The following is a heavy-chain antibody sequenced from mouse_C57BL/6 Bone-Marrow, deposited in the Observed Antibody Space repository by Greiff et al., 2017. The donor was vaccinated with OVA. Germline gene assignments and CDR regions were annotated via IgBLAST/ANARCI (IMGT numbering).Heavy chain of an antibody. Sequence: EVQLQQSGAELVRPGASVKLSCTASGFNIKDDYMHWVKQRPEQGLEWIGWIDPENGDTEYASKFQGKATITADTSSNTAYLQLSSLTSEDTAVYYCTYYYGSSYDYFDYWGQGTTRTVSS. D-gene: IGHD1-1*01. J-gene: IGHJ2*01. V-gene: IGHV14-4*01. CDR3: TYYYGSSYDYFDY. CDR1: GFNIKDDY. CDR2: IDPENGDT.